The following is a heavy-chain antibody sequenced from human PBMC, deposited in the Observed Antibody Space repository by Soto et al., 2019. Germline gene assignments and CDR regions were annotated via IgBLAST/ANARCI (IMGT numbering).Heavy chain of an antibody. Sequence: GGSLRLSCAASGFTFSSYAMHWVRQAPGKGLEWVAVISYDGSNKYYADSVKGRFTISRDNSKNTLYLQMNSLRAEDTAVYYCARDMDYGDSWYNWFDPWGQGTLVTVSS. D-gene: IGHD4-17*01. CDR3: ARDMDYGDSWYNWFDP. CDR1: GFTFSSYA. J-gene: IGHJ5*02. V-gene: IGHV3-30-3*01. CDR2: ISYDGSNK.